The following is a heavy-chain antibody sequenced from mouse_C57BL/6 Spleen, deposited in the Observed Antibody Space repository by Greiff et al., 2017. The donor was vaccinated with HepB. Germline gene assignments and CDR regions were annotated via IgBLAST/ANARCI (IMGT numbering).Heavy chain of an antibody. V-gene: IGHV1-50*01. D-gene: IGHD3-3*01. CDR2: IDPSDSYT. J-gene: IGHJ1*03. CDR3: ARRDFYWYFDV. Sequence: VQLQQPGAELVKPGASVKLSCKASGYTFTSYWMQWVKQRPGQGLEWIGEIDPSDSYTNYNQKFKGKATLTGDTSSSTAYMQLSSLTSEDSAVYYCARRDFYWYFDVWGTGTTVTVSS. CDR1: GYTFTSYW.